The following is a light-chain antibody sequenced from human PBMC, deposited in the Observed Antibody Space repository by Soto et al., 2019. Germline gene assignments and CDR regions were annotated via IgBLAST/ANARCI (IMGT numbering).Light chain of an antibody. V-gene: IGKV1-5*03. J-gene: IGKJ1*01. CDR3: QQYNSYPWT. Sequence: DIQMTQSPSTLSASVGDRVIITCRASQSISSWLAGYQQKPGKAPKLLIYKASSLESGVPSRFSGSGSGTEFTLTISSLQHDDFANYYCQQYNSYPWTFGQGTKVAIK. CDR2: KAS. CDR1: QSISSW.